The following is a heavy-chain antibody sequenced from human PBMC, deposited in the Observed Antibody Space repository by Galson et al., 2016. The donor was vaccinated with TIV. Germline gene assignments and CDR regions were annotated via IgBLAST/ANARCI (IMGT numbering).Heavy chain of an antibody. CDR2: IIPLLGIG. CDR3: AIYDSSGYYSAEFFQQ. Sequence: SVKVSCKASGGTLSRFTVSWVRQAPGQGLEWMGRIIPLLGIGNHAQKFQNRVAITADRSTSAAYMELSSLKSEDTAGYYCAIYDSSGYYSAEFFQQWGQDTLLIVSS. V-gene: IGHV1-69*02. D-gene: IGHD3-22*01. CDR1: GGTLSRFT. J-gene: IGHJ1*01.